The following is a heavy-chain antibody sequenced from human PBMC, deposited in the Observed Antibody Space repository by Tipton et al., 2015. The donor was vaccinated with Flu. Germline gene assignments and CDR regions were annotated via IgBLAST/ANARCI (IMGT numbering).Heavy chain of an antibody. D-gene: IGHD3-22*01. CDR1: GFTFSSYW. J-gene: IGHJ3*02. Sequence: LSLTCAASGFTFSSYWMSWVRQAPGKGLEWVANIKQDGSEKYYVDSVKGRFTISRDNAKNSLYLQMNSLRAEDTAVYYCARDSPMIVVVTTDAFDIWGQGTMVTVPS. CDR2: IKQDGSEK. CDR3: ARDSPMIVVVTTDAFDI. V-gene: IGHV3-7*01.